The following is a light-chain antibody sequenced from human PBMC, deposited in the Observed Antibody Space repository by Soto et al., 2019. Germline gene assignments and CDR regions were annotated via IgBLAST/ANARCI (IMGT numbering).Light chain of an antibody. J-gene: IGKJ1*01. V-gene: IGKV1-5*01. CDR3: QQYNSYSVT. Sequence: DIQTTQSPSTLSASVGDRVTITCRASQNITRYLNWYQQNPGKAPKVMIYAASSLSSGVPSRFSGSGSGTEFTLVISSLQPDDFATYYCQQYNSYSVTFGQGTKVDIK. CDR1: QNITRY. CDR2: AAS.